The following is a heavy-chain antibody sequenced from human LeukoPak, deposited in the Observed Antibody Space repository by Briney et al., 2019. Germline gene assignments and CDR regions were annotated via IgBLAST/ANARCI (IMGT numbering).Heavy chain of an antibody. D-gene: IGHD3-22*01. V-gene: IGHV3-21*01. Sequence: GGSLRLSCAASGFTFSSYTMNWVRQAPGKGLEWVSSISSSNSYIYYADSVKGRFTISRDNAKTSLYLQMNSLRAEDTAVYYCARDSSMILVAIDYWGQGTLVTVSS. CDR2: ISSSNSYI. J-gene: IGHJ4*02. CDR1: GFTFSSYT. CDR3: ARDSSMILVAIDY.